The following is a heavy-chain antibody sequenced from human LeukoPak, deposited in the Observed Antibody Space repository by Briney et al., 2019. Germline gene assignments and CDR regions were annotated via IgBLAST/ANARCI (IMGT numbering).Heavy chain of an antibody. J-gene: IGHJ3*02. Sequence: GGSLRLSCAASGFTFSSYGMHRVRQAPGKGRERVAVISYDGSNKYYADSVKGRFTISRDNSKNTLYLQMNSLRAEDTAVYYCAKDGYGSGPNGAFDIWGQGTMVTVSS. CDR3: AKDGYGSGPNGAFDI. D-gene: IGHD3-10*01. CDR1: GFTFSSYG. V-gene: IGHV3-30*18. CDR2: ISYDGSNK.